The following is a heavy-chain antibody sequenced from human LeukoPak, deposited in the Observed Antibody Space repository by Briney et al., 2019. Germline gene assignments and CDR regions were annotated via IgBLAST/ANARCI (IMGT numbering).Heavy chain of an antibody. Sequence: GGSLRLSCAASGFTFSSYAMSWVRQAPGKGLEWVSAISGSGGSTYYADSVKGRFTISRDNSKNTLYLRMNSLRAEDTAVYYCARDGYCSGGTCHTSGYWGQGTLVTVSS. V-gene: IGHV3-23*01. CDR2: ISGSGGST. CDR1: GFTFSSYA. D-gene: IGHD2-15*01. J-gene: IGHJ4*02. CDR3: ARDGYCSGGTCHTSGY.